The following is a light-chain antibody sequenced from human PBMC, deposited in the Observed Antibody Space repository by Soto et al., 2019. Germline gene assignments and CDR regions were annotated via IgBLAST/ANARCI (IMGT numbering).Light chain of an antibody. V-gene: IGLV2-8*01. CDR2: EVT. J-gene: IGLJ2*01. CDR3: AAWDDSVSGLL. CDR1: SSDVGGYNY. Sequence: QSALTQPPSASGSPGQSVTISCTGTSSDVGGYNYVSWYQQHPGKAPKLMIYEVTKRPSGVPDRFSGSKSGTSVSLAISGLQSEDEADYYCAAWDDSVSGLLFGGGTKLTVL.